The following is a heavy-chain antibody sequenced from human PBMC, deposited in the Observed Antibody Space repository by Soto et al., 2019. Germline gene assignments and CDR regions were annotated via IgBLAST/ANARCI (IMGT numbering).Heavy chain of an antibody. V-gene: IGHV1-46*02. Sequence: VASVKVSFKAFGYTFNAFYMHWVRQAPGQGLEWMGVINPSGDGTSYAQKFQGRVTMTRDTSTSTVYMELSSLRSEDTAVYYCARVALGYDYADVWGQGTTVTVSS. J-gene: IGHJ6*02. CDR2: INPSGDGT. CDR1: GYTFNAFY. CDR3: ARVALGYDYADV. D-gene: IGHD4-17*01.